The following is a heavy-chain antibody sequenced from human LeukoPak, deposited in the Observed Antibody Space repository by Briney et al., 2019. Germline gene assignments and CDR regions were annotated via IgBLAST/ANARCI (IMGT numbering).Heavy chain of an antibody. CDR3: ARDGYYYGSGSYYNGGFDY. CDR2: IYHSGST. CDR1: GGSISSGGYS. D-gene: IGHD3-10*01. V-gene: IGHV4-30-2*01. Sequence: PSQTLSLTCAVSGGSISSGGYSWSWIRQPPGKGLEWIGYIYHSGSTYYNPSLKSRVTMSVDTSKDQFSLKLSSVTAADTAVYYCARDGYYYGSGSYYNGGFDYWGQGTLVTVSS. J-gene: IGHJ4*02.